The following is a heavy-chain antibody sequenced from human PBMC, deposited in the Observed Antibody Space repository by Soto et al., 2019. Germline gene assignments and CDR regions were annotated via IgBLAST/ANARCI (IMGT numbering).Heavy chain of an antibody. CDR2: ISWNSGSI. Sequence: GGSLRLSCAASGFTFDDYAMHWVRQAPGKGLEWVSGISWNSGSIGYADSVKGRFTISRDNAKNSLYLQMNSLRAEDTALYYCAKGRACSSTSCYRFGGWLRLVDGDFDYWGQGTLVTVSS. D-gene: IGHD2-2*01. CDR1: GFTFDDYA. CDR3: AKGRACSSTSCYRFGGWLRLVDGDFDY. J-gene: IGHJ4*02. V-gene: IGHV3-9*01.